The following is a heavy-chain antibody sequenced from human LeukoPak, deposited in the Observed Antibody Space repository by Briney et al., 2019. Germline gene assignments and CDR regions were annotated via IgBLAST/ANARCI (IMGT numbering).Heavy chain of an antibody. D-gene: IGHD3-22*01. CDR2: ISGSGGST. CDR1: GFTFSSYA. CDR3: AKAPLMYYYDSSGYYYFDY. J-gene: IGHJ4*02. V-gene: IGHV3-23*01. Sequence: PGGSLRLSCAASGFTFSSYAMSWVRQAPGKGLEWVSAISGSGGSTYYADSVKGRFTISRDNSKNTLYLQMNSLRAEDTAVYYCAKAPLMYYYDSSGYYYFDYWGQGTLVTVSS.